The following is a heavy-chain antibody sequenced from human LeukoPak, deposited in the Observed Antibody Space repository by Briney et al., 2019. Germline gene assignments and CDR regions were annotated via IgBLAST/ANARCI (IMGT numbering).Heavy chain of an antibody. Sequence: ASVKVSCKASGYTFTSYGISWVRQAPGQGLEWMGWISAYNGNTNYAQKLQGRVTMTRDMSTSTVYMELSSLGSEDTAVYYCARAGPTYCGGDCYPSNGDFDYWGQGTLVTVSS. D-gene: IGHD2-21*02. CDR3: ARAGPTYCGGDCYPSNGDFDY. CDR2: ISAYNGNT. V-gene: IGHV1-18*01. J-gene: IGHJ4*02. CDR1: GYTFTSYG.